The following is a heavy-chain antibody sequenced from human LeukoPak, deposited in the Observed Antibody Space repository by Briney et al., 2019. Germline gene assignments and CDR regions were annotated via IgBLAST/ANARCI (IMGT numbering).Heavy chain of an antibody. CDR3: ARGVYIAAAQYGF. V-gene: IGHV4-59*01. Sequence: SSETLSLTCTVSGGSISTYYWNWIRQPPGKGLEWIGYICYSGATNYNPSLKSRVTISVDTSKNQFSLKLSSVTAADTAVYYCARGVYIAAAQYGFWGQGTLVTVSS. CDR2: ICYSGAT. D-gene: IGHD6-13*01. CDR1: GGSISTYY. J-gene: IGHJ4*02.